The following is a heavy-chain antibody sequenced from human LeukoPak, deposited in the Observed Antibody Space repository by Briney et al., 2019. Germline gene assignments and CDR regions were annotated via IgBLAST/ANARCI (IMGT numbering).Heavy chain of an antibody. V-gene: IGHV3-48*02. Sequence: PGRSLRLSCAASGFTFSPYSMNWVRQAPGKGLEWVSYISSSSTTIYYADSVKGRFTISRDNAKNSLYLQMNSLRDEDTAVYYCARDLFTYSSSWYVPYDYWGQGTLVTVSS. J-gene: IGHJ4*02. CDR2: ISSSSTTI. CDR3: ARDLFTYSSSWYVPYDY. D-gene: IGHD6-13*01. CDR1: GFTFSPYS.